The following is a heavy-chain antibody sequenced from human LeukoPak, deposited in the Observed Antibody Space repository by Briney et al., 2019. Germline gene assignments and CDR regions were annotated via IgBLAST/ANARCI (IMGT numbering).Heavy chain of an antibody. CDR2: ITYDGSNT. CDR1: GFTFSSYG. J-gene: IGHJ4*02. CDR3: ARDSTYYYGSGSSGPHYFDS. Sequence: PGGCLRLACAAAGFTFSSYGMGWVSQDPGKGIEWVAVITYDGSNTYYADCVKGRFTISRDHPINTLYLQLNSLRAEDSAVYYCARDSTYYYGSGSSGPHYFDSWGQGTLVTVSS. D-gene: IGHD3-10*01. V-gene: IGHV3-30*06.